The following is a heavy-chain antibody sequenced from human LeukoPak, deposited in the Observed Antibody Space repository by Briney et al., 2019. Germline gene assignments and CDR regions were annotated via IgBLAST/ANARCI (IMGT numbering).Heavy chain of an antibody. Sequence: GGSLRLSCAASGFTFSSYAMHWVRQAPGKGLEYVSAISSNGGSTYYANSVKGRFTISRDNSKNTLYLQMGSLRAEDTAVYYCARDSYDFWSGYSIGWFDPRGQGTLVTVSS. CDR2: ISSNGGST. D-gene: IGHD3-3*01. CDR3: ARDSYDFWSGYSIGWFDP. V-gene: IGHV3-64*01. CDR1: GFTFSSYA. J-gene: IGHJ5*02.